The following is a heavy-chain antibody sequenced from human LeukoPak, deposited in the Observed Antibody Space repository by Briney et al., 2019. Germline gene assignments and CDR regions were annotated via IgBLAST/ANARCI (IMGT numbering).Heavy chain of an antibody. CDR1: GYTFTSYG. CDR2: ISAYNGNT. Sequence: GSVNVSCKASGYTFTSYGISWVRQAPGQGLEWMGWISAYNGNTNYAQKLQGRVTMTTDTSTSTAYMELRSLRSDDTAVYYCARDLGEWELRERYYFEYYYYGMDVWGQGTTVTVSS. V-gene: IGHV1-18*01. J-gene: IGHJ6*02. CDR3: ARDLGEWELRERYYFEYYYYGMDV. D-gene: IGHD1-26*01.